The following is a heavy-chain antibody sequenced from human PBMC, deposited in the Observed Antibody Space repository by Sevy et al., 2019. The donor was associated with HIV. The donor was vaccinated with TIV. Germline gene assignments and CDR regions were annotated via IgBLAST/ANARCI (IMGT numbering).Heavy chain of an antibody. V-gene: IGHV1-2*02. CDR3: ARGFRYRSYWSAVDF. Sequence: ASVKVSCKASKYSFSGHYIHWVRQAPGQGLEWMGWINPDNGGKNYAQKFQGRVTMTRDTSISTTYMEMSSLGSDDTAVYYCARGFRYRSYWSAVDFWGQGTLVTVSS. J-gene: IGHJ4*02. CDR1: KYSFSGHY. CDR2: INPDNGGK. D-gene: IGHD3-10*01.